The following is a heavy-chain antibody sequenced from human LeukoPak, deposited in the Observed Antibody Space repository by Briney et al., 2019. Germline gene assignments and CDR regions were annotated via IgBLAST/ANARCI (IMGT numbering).Heavy chain of an antibody. CDR3: ATDGPLGDWNDSEGVGY. D-gene: IGHD1-1*01. J-gene: IGHJ4*02. CDR1: GYTLTELS. V-gene: IGHV1-24*01. CDR2: FDPEAGET. Sequence: ASVKVSCKVSGYTLTELSMHWVRQAPGKGLEWMGGFDPEAGETIYAQKFQGRVTMTEDTSTDTAYMELSSLRSEDTAVYYCATDGPLGDWNDSEGVGYWGQGTLVTVSS.